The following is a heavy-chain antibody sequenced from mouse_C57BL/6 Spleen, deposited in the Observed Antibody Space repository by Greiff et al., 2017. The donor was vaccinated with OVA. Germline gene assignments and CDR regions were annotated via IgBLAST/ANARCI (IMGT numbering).Heavy chain of an antibody. CDR1: GYTFTSYD. V-gene: IGHV1-85*01. CDR3: ARDAYFDY. Sequence: VQLQQSGPELVKPGASVKLSCKASGYTFTSYDINWVQQRPGQGLAWIGWIYPRDGSPKYNEKFKGKATLTVDTSSSTAYMELHSLTSEDSAVYCCARDAYFDYWGQGTTLTVSS. CDR2: IYPRDGSP. J-gene: IGHJ2*01.